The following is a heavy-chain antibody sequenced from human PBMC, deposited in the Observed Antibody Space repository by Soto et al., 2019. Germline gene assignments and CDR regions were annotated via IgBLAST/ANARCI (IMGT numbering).Heavy chain of an antibody. J-gene: IGHJ4*02. D-gene: IGHD1-26*01. CDR2: IKSKTDGGTT. CDR3: TTDRSGSYYFDY. CDR1: GFTFSNAW. V-gene: IGHV3-15*01. Sequence: GGSLRLSCAASGFTFSNAWMSWVRQAPGKGLEWVGRIKSKTDGGTTDYAAPVKGRFTISRDDSKNTLYLQMNSLKTEDTAVYYCTTDRSGSYYFDYWGQGTLVTVFS.